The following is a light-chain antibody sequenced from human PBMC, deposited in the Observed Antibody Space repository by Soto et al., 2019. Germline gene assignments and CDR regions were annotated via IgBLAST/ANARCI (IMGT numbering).Light chain of an antibody. CDR2: HNT. CDR3: QSYDSDLTESYV. Sequence: QSALTQPPSMSWAPGQTVTVSCPGDNSNIRAGFDVHWYQLVPGGAPRLLIYHNTNRPSGVPDRFSGSKSGASASLAITGLQAEDEADYYCQSYDSDLTESYVFGTGTKVTVL. CDR1: NSNIRAGFD. J-gene: IGLJ1*01. V-gene: IGLV1-40*03.